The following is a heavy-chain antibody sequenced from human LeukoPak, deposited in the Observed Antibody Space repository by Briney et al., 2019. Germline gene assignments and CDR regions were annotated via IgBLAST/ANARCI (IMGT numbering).Heavy chain of an antibody. V-gene: IGHV3-23*01. CDR3: AKPRAMTTGVGRYFDF. D-gene: IGHD1-1*01. J-gene: IGHJ2*01. Sequence: PGGSLRLSCAASGFTFTSYAMSWIRQAPGKGLEWVSAISGGGENTYYADSVKGRFTISRDSSKNTLYLQMNSLRAEDTATYYCAKPRAMTTGVGRYFDFWGRGTLVTVSS. CDR1: GFTFTSYA. CDR2: ISGGGENT.